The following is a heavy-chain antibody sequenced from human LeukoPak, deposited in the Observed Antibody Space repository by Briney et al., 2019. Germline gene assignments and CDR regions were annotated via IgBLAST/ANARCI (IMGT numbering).Heavy chain of an antibody. V-gene: IGHV4-59*01. J-gene: IGHJ4*01. CDR3: ARRATSGNYQMLHFDS. D-gene: IGHD2-2*01. Sequence: SSETLSLTCTVSDGSISSYYWSWIRQPPGKGLEWIGYIYYSGSTNYNPSLSSRVTMSIDTSKNQFSLRLSSVTAADTAIYYCARRATSGNYQMLHFDSWGQGILVTVSS. CDR2: IYYSGST. CDR1: DGSISSYY.